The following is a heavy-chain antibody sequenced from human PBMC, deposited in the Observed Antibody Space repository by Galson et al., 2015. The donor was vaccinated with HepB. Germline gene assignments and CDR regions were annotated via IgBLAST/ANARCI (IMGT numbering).Heavy chain of an antibody. CDR1: GFTFSGSA. CDR2: IRSKATNFAA. CDR3: VRSGDFSGYSSR. V-gene: IGHV3-73*01. Sequence: SLRLSCAASGFTFSGSAIHWARQAPGKGPEWIGHIRSKATNFAALYVPSLKGRFTISRDDSKNLAYLHMRSLKTDDTAVYYCVRSGDFSGYSSRWGQGTLVTVSS. D-gene: IGHD6-13*01. J-gene: IGHJ4*02.